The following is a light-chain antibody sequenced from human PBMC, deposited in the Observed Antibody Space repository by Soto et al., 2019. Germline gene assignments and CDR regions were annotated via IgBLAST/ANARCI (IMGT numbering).Light chain of an antibody. J-gene: IGKJ1*01. CDR2: TAS. CDR1: QTVKNY. CDR3: QQYNTFPS. Sequence: DIQMTQSPSTLSVSVGDRVTITCRASQTVKNYLAWYQQKPGKAPNLLTYTASSLKSGVPSRFSGSGSGTEFTLTISSLQPEDFATYYCQQYNTFPSFGQGTKVDIK. V-gene: IGKV1-5*03.